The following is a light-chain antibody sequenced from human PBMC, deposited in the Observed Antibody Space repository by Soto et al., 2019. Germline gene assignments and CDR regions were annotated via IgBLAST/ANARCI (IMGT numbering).Light chain of an antibody. CDR3: QQRSNWPMYT. CDR2: DAS. Sequence: PGERATLSCRASQSVSSYLAWYQQKPGQAPRLLIYDASNRATSIPARFSGSGSGTDFTLTISSLEPEDFAVYYCQQRSNWPMYTFGQGTKLEIK. V-gene: IGKV3-11*01. J-gene: IGKJ2*01. CDR1: QSVSSY.